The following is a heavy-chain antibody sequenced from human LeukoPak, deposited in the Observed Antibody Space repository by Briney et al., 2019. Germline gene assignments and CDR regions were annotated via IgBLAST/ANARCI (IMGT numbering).Heavy chain of an antibody. Sequence: PGGSLRLSCAASGFTFSNYAVMWFRQAPGQGLEWVSAITSGGAPRYADSVKGRFTISRDNSKNTLYLQMNSLRAEDTAVYYCANDFWSGYGAFDIWGQGTMVTVSS. CDR1: GFTFSNYA. J-gene: IGHJ3*02. D-gene: IGHD3-3*01. CDR3: ANDFWSGYGAFDI. CDR2: ITSGGAP. V-gene: IGHV3-23*01.